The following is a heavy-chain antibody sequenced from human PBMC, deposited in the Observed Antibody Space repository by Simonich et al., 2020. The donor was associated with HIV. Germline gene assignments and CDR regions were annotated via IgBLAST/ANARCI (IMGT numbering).Heavy chain of an antibody. Sequence: QVQLQQWGAGLLKPSETLSLTCAVYGGSFSGYYWSWIRQPPGKRLEWIGEIKHSGSTNYNPSLKSRVTISVDTSKNQFSLKLSSVTAADTAVYYCARGFYQRLYYFDYWGQGTLVTVSS. CDR1: GGSFSGYY. V-gene: IGHV4-34*01. J-gene: IGHJ4*02. CDR3: ARGFYQRLYYFDY. CDR2: IKHSGST. D-gene: IGHD2-2*01.